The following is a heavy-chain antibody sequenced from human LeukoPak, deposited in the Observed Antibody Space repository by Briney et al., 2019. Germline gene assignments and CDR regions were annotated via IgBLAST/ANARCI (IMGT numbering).Heavy chain of an antibody. J-gene: IGHJ4*02. V-gene: IGHV1-24*01. D-gene: IGHD3-16*01. CDR3: ATGYRTGGDFDY. CDR2: FDPEDGET. Sequence: ASVKVSCKVSGYTLTELSMHWVRQAPGKGLEWMGGFDPEDGETIYAQKFQGRVTMTEDTSTDTAYMELSSLRSEDTAVYYCATGYRTGGDFDYWGQGTLVTVSS. CDR1: GYTLTELS.